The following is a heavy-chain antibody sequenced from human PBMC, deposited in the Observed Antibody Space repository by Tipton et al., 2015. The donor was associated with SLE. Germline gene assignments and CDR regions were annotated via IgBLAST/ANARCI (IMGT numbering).Heavy chain of an antibody. CDR3: ARVFSGSYYEAFDI. J-gene: IGHJ3*02. Sequence: SLRLSCAASGFTFSSYWINWVRQASGKGLEWVANIKQDGSEKYYVNSVKGRFTISRDNAKNSLYLQMNTLRAEDTAVYYCARVFSGSYYEAFDIWGQGTMVTVSS. CDR2: IKQDGSEK. D-gene: IGHD1-26*01. CDR1: GFTFSSYW. V-gene: IGHV3-7*01.